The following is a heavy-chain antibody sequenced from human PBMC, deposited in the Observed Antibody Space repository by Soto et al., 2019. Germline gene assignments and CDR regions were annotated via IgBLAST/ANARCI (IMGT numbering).Heavy chain of an antibody. CDR2: IYSGDSYT. Sequence: GESLKISCKGSGYSFTSYWIGWVGQMPGKGLEWMGNIYSGDSYTRYSPSFQGQVTISADKSISTAFLQWSSLKASDTAMYYCARLRFGWLLLAFDIWGQWTMVTVSS. CDR3: ARLRFGWLLLAFDI. V-gene: IGHV5-51*01. D-gene: IGHD2-15*01. CDR1: GYSFTSYW. J-gene: IGHJ3*02.